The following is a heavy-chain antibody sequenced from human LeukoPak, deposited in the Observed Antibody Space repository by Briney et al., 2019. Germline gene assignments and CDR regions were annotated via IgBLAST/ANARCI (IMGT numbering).Heavy chain of an antibody. CDR3: SGTSYVWGSYRSLDF. V-gene: IGHV3-49*03. Sequence: QPGRSLRLSCTTSGFTFGDYAMSWIRQAPGKGLEWVGFIRTKAYGGKPEYAASVKGRFTISRADFKSIAYLQVNSLKTEDTAVYFCSGTSYVWGSYRSLDFWGQGTLVTVPS. CDR1: GFTFGDYA. CDR2: IRTKAYGGKP. D-gene: IGHD3-16*02. J-gene: IGHJ4*02.